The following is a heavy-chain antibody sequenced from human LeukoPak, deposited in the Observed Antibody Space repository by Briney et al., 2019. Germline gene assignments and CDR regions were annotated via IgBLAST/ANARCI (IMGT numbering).Heavy chain of an antibody. CDR3: ARALSAFDY. J-gene: IGHJ4*02. CDR1: GFTFSSYW. CDR2: IKQDGSEK. V-gene: IGHV3-7*01. Sequence: GGSLRLSCAASGFTFSSYWISWVRQAPGQGLEWVANIKQDGSEKYYVDSVKGRFTISRDNAKNSLYLQMNSLRAEDTAVYYCARALSAFDYWGQGTLVTVSS.